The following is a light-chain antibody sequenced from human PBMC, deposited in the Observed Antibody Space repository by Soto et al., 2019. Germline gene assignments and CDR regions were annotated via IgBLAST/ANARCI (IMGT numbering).Light chain of an antibody. CDR1: QGISSD. J-gene: IGKJ5*01. Sequence: DIQLTQSPSFLSASVGDRVTITCRASQGISSDLAWYQQNPGKAPKLLIYAASTLQSGVPSRFSGGFSGTDFTLPISSLHPADVATYYCQQPFSAPSITFGQGTRLEIK. CDR3: QQPFSAPSIT. CDR2: AAS. V-gene: IGKV1-9*01.